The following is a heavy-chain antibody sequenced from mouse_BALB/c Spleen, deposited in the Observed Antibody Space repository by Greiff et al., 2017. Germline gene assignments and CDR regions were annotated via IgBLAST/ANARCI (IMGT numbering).Heavy chain of an antibody. CDR1: GFSLSRYS. Sequence: VQLMESGPGLVAPSQSLSITCTVSGFSLSRYSVHWVRQPPGKGLEWLGMIWGGGSTDYNSALNSRLSISKDNSKNQVFLKMNSLQTDDTAMYYCARSDYDRAAWFAYWGQGTPVTVSA. CDR2: IWGGGST. J-gene: IGHJ3*01. V-gene: IGHV2-6-4*01. D-gene: IGHD2-4*01. CDR3: ARSDYDRAAWFAY.